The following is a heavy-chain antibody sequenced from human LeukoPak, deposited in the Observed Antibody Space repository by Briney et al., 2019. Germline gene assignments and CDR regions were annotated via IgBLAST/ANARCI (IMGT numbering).Heavy chain of an antibody. CDR1: GGSISSSSYY. D-gene: IGHD6-25*01. CDR2: IYYSGST. V-gene: IGHV4-39*07. CDR3: TRLSPLWYFDL. Sequence: SETLSLTCTVSGGSISSSSYYWGWIRQPPGKGLEWIGSIYYSGSTYYNPSLKSRVTISVDTSKNQFSLKLSSVTAADTAVYYCTRLSPLWYFDLWGRGTLVTVSS. J-gene: IGHJ2*01.